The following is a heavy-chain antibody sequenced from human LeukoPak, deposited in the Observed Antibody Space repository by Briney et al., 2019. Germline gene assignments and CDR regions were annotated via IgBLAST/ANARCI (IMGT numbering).Heavy chain of an antibody. CDR2: VSPSHTTR. D-gene: IGHD3-3*02. V-gene: IGHV1-18*01. CDR3: ARDYILPLETDNGDGFAI. CDR1: GYTFGQYS. Sequence: ASVIVSCKASGYTFGQYSISWVRQAPGKGLEWMGWVSPSHTTRVYAQQFQGRVTMTADTNTNTVSMELRSLRSDDTAVYFCARDYILPLETDNGDGFAIWGQGTVVSVSS. J-gene: IGHJ3*02.